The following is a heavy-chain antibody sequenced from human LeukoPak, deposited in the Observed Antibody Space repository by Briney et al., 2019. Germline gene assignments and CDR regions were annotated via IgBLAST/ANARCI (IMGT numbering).Heavy chain of an antibody. CDR3: ARDLGSSKILTGYCDY. V-gene: IGHV1-46*01. Sequence: ASVKVSCKASGYTFTSYYMHWVRQTPGQGLEWMGIINPSGGSTSYAQKFQGRVTMTRDTSTSTVYMELSSLRSEDTAVYYCARDLGSSKILTGYCDYWGQGTLVTVSS. CDR1: GYTFTSYY. CDR2: INPSGGST. D-gene: IGHD3-9*01. J-gene: IGHJ4*02.